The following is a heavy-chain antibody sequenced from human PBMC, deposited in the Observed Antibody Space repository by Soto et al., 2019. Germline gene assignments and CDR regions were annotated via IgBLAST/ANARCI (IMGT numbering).Heavy chain of an antibody. J-gene: IGHJ6*02. CDR1: GGTFSSYA. CDR3: ASAGLFKDIVARDPPYYGMDV. Sequence: SVQVFCQASGGTFSSYAISWVRQAPGQGLEWTGGIIPIFGTANYAQKFQGRVTITADESTSTAYMELSSLRSEDTAVYYCASAGLFKDIVARDPPYYGMDVWGQGTTVTVSS. V-gene: IGHV1-69*13. D-gene: IGHD5-12*01. CDR2: IIPIFGTA.